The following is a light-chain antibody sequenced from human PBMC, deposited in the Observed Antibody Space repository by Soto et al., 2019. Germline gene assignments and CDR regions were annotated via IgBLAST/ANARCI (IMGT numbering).Light chain of an antibody. J-gene: IGLJ2*01. V-gene: IGLV4-69*01. CDR1: SGHSSYA. Sequence: QLVLTQSPSASASLGASVKLTCTLSSGHSSYAIAWHQQQPEKGPRYLMNLNIDGSHTKGDGIPDRFSGSSSGAERYLTISSLQSEDEADYYWQTWGTGIVVFGGGTKLTVL. CDR3: QTWGTGIVV. CDR2: LNIDGSH.